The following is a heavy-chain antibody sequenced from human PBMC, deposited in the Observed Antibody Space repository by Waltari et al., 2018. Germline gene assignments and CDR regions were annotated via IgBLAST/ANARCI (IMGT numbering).Heavy chain of an antibody. CDR1: GFTFSSYS. D-gene: IGHD1-26*01. CDR2: ISSSSSYI. CDR3: ARSIGVGATNYFDY. V-gene: IGHV3-21*01. Sequence: EVQLVESGGGLVKPGGSLRLSCAASGFTFSSYSMNWVRQAPGKGLEWVSSISSSSSYIYYADSVKGRFTISRDNAKNSLYLQMNSLRAEDTAVYYCARSIGVGATNYFDYWGQGTLVTVSS. J-gene: IGHJ4*02.